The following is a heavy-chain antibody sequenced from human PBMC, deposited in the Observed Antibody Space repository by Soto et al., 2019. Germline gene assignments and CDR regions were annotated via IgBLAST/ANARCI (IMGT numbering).Heavy chain of an antibody. CDR1: GFTFSSYG. CDR2: ISYDGSNK. V-gene: IGHV3-30*18. D-gene: IGHD6-6*01. CDR3: AKDPHSSSSVVYYYYYMDV. Sequence: PGGSLRLSCAASGFTFSSYGMHWVRQAPGKGLEWVAVISYDGSNKYYADSVKGRFTISRDNSKNTLYLQMNSLRAEDTAVYYCAKDPHSSSSVVYYYYYMDVWGKGTTVTVSS. J-gene: IGHJ6*03.